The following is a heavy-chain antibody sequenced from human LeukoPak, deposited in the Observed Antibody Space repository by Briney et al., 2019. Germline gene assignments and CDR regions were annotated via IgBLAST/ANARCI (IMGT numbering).Heavy chain of an antibody. Sequence: GGSLRLSCAASGFTFSSYGMHWVRQAPGKGLEWVAFRRYDGSNQYYADSVKGRFTISRESYKNTLYLQMISLRAEDTAVYSCTQPGVDSRGYFLYWYYMDVWGKGTTVTVSS. CDR3: TQPGVDSRGYFLYWYYMDV. CDR1: GFTFSSYG. J-gene: IGHJ6*03. D-gene: IGHD3-22*01. CDR2: RRYDGSNQ. V-gene: IGHV3-30*02.